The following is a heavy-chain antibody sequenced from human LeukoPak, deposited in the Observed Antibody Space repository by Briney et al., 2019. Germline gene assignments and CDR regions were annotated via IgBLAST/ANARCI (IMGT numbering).Heavy chain of an antibody. CDR2: ISGSGGST. CDR3: AKAHPGLISSSGWRGGNWFDP. Sequence: GGSLRLSCAASGFTFSSYAMSWVRQAPGKGLEWVSAISGSGGSTYYADSVKGRFTISRDNSKNTLYLQMNSLRAEDTAVYYCAKAHPGLISSSGWRGGNWFDPWGQGTLVTVSS. V-gene: IGHV3-23*01. CDR1: GFTFSSYA. D-gene: IGHD6-19*01. J-gene: IGHJ5*02.